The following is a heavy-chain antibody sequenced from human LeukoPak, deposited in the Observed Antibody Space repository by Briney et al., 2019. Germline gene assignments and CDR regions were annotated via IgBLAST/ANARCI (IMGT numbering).Heavy chain of an antibody. V-gene: IGHV4-59*01. CDR3: ARGYDMGYMDV. D-gene: IGHD3-22*01. Sequence: PSETLSLTCTVSGGSISSYYWSWIRQPPGKGLEWIGYIYYSGSTNYNPSLKSRVTISVDTSKNQFSLKLSSVTAADTAVYYCARGYDMGYMDVWGKGTTVTISS. CDR1: GGSISSYY. J-gene: IGHJ6*03. CDR2: IYYSGST.